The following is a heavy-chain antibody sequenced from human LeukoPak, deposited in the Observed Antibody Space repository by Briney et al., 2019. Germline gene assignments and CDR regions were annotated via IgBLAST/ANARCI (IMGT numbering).Heavy chain of an antibody. Sequence: SETLSLTCTVSGGSISSYYWNWIRQPPGKGLEWIGYIYYSGSTNYNPSLKSRVTISVDTSKNQFSLKLSSVTAADTAVYYCAALHGGNSGGFDYWGQGTLVTVSS. D-gene: IGHD4-23*01. V-gene: IGHV4-59*01. CDR1: GGSISSYY. J-gene: IGHJ4*02. CDR3: AALHGGNSGGFDY. CDR2: IYYSGST.